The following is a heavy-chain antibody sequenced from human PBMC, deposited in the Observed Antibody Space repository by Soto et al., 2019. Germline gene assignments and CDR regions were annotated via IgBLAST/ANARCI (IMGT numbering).Heavy chain of an antibody. V-gene: IGHV3-64*01. J-gene: IGHJ4*02. D-gene: IGHD1-7*01. Sequence: PGGSLRLSCAASGFTFSSYAIHWVRQAPGKGLEYVSTISINGGSTYYANSVKGRFTISRDNSKNTLYLQMGSLRAEDMAVYYCARERNYGFDYWGQGTLVTVSS. CDR1: GFTFSSYA. CDR3: ARERNYGFDY. CDR2: ISINGGST.